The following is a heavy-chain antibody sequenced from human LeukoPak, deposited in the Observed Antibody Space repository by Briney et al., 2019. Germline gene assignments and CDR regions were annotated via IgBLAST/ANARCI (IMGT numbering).Heavy chain of an antibody. D-gene: IGHD1-7*01. J-gene: IGHJ4*02. Sequence: GGSLRLSCAASGFTYTSYAMHWVRQTPGKGLEWVAVVSYDGNNKYYADSVKGRFTVSRDYAKNTLFLQMNNLRTEDTALYFCATARNFRFEYWGQGSLVIVSA. V-gene: IGHV3-30-3*01. CDR1: GFTYTSYA. CDR2: VSYDGNNK. CDR3: ATARNFRFEY.